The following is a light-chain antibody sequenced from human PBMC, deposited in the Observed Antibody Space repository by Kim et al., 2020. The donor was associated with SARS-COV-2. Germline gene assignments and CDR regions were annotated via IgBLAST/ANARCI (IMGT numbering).Light chain of an antibody. CDR1: SSDVGGYNY. Sequence: SPGQSITISCTGTSSDVGGYNYVSWYQQHTGKAPKLMIYDVSNRPSGVSNRFSGSKSGNTASLTISGLQAEDEADYYCSSYTSSYVFGTGTKVTVL. CDR3: SSYTSSYV. J-gene: IGLJ1*01. CDR2: DVS. V-gene: IGLV2-14*03.